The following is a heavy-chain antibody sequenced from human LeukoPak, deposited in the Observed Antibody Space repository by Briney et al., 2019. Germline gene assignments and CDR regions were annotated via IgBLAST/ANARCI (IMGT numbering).Heavy chain of an antibody. Sequence: ASVKVSCKASGFTFTAYHIHWVRQAPGQGLEWMGWINPNSGGTNYAQKFQGRVTMTRDTSISTAYIELNRLRSDDTAVYYCARGYCTGDSCSGAWYDPWGRGTLVTVFS. D-gene: IGHD2-8*02. V-gene: IGHV1-2*02. J-gene: IGHJ5*02. CDR2: INPNSGGT. CDR1: GFTFTAYH. CDR3: ARGYCTGDSCSGAWYDP.